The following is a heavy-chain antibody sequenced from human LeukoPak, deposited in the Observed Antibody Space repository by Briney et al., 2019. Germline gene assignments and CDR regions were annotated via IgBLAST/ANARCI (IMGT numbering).Heavy chain of an antibody. D-gene: IGHD6-13*01. J-gene: IGHJ4*02. CDR1: GYTFTGYY. V-gene: IGHV1-2*02. Sequence: ASVKVSCKASGYTFTGYYMHWVRQAPGQGLEWMGWINPNSGGTNYAQKFQGRVTMTRDTSISTAYMELSRLRSDDTAVYYCARAASASSSPPLLWGQGTLVTVSS. CDR2: INPNSGGT. CDR3: ARAASASSSPPLL.